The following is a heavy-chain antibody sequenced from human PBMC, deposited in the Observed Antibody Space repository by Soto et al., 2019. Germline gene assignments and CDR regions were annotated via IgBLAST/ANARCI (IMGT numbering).Heavy chain of an antibody. CDR2: IRSKTYGGTT. CDR1: GFNFGDYA. D-gene: IGHD6-6*01. CDR3: TREPSAPGLVDYDYYYMDV. J-gene: IGHJ6*03. Sequence: PGGSLRLSCTASGFNFGDYAMNWFRQAPGKGPEWVGFIRSKTYGGTTDYAASVKDRFTISRDDSKSIAYLQMNSLRTGDTAVYYCTREPSAPGLVDYDYYYMDVWGKGTTVTVSS. V-gene: IGHV3-49*03.